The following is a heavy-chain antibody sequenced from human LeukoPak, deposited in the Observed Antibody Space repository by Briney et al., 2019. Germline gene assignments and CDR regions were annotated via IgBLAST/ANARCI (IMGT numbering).Heavy chain of an antibody. CDR1: GYTFTGYY. V-gene: IGHV1-2*02. Sequence: ASVKVSCKASGYTFTGYYMHWVRQAPGQGLEWMGWINPNSGGTNYAQKLQGRVTMTTDTSTSTAYMELRSLRSDDTAVYYCARRPHPYYYDSSGYYYFDYWGQGTLVTVSS. D-gene: IGHD3-22*01. CDR2: INPNSGGT. CDR3: ARRPHPYYYDSSGYYYFDY. J-gene: IGHJ4*02.